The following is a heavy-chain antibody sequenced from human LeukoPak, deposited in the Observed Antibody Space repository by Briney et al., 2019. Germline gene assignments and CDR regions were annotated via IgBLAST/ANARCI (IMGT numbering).Heavy chain of an antibody. V-gene: IGHV3-53*01. CDR3: AKDDHYYGSGSYYPFDY. CDR2: IYSGGST. D-gene: IGHD3-10*01. J-gene: IGHJ4*02. Sequence: GGSLRLSCAASGFTVSSNYMSWVRQAPGKGLEWVSVIYSGGSTYYADSVKGRFTISRDNSKNTLYLQMNSLRAEDTAVYYCAKDDHYYGSGSYYPFDYWGQGTLVTVSS. CDR1: GFTVSSNY.